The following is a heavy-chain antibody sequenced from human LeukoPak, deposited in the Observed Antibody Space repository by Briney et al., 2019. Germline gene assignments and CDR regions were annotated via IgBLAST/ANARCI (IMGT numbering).Heavy chain of an antibody. CDR2: IYIRGST. V-gene: IGHV4-59*01. CDR3: AKDWELGS. CDR1: GASLSSYY. Sequence: SETLCLTCGVSGASLSSYYWNWVRQNPGKGLEWVGNIYIRGSTTYNPSLKSRVTTSLVTSKDQFSLKLTSGTAADTACYYCAKDWELGSWRQGTLLTVSS. D-gene: IGHD1-26*01. J-gene: IGHJ5*02.